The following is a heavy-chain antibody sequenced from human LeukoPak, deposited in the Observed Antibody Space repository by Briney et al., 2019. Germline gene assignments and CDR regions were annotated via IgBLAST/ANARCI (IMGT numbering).Heavy chain of an antibody. CDR2: IYPGDSDT. V-gene: IGHV5-51*01. CDR1: GYSFTSYW. Sequence: GESLKISCKGPGYSFTSYWIGWVRQMPGKGLEWMGIIYPGDSDTRYSPSFQGQVTISADKSISTAYLQWSSLKASDTAMYYCARRAYCGGDCYADDYWGQGTLVTVSS. J-gene: IGHJ4*02. CDR3: ARRAYCGGDCYADDY. D-gene: IGHD2-21*02.